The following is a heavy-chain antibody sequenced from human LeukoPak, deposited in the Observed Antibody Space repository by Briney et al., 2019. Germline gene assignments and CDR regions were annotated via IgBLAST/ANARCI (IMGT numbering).Heavy chain of an antibody. CDR2: ISAYNGNT. Sequence: GASVKVSCKASGYTFTSYGISWVRQAPGQGLEWMGWISAYNGNTNYAQKLQGRVTMTTDTSTSTAYMELRSLRSDDTAVYYCAREGNYDSSGFWFDTWGQGTLVTVSS. V-gene: IGHV1-18*01. CDR1: GYTFTSYG. J-gene: IGHJ5*02. CDR3: AREGNYDSSGFWFDT. D-gene: IGHD3-22*01.